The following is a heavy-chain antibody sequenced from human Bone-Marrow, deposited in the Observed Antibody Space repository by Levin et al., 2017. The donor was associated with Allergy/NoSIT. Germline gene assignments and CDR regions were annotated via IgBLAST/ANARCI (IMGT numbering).Heavy chain of an antibody. V-gene: IGHV3-23*01. Sequence: GGSLRLSCAASGFTFSSYAMNWVRHTPGKGLEWVSAISGSGGSTYYADSVKGRFTISRDNSKNTLYLQMNSLRAEDTAVYYCAKDFNWGWDYWGQGTLVTVSS. J-gene: IGHJ4*02. D-gene: IGHD7-27*01. CDR3: AKDFNWGWDY. CDR1: GFTFSSYA. CDR2: ISGSGGST.